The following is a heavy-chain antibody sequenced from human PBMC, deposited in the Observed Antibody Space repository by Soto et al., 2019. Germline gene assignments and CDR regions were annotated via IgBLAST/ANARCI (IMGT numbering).Heavy chain of an antibody. CDR3: ARGRDEYKLGNV. J-gene: IGHJ6*02. CDR1: GGSLSDYY. Sequence: SETLSLTCAVSGGSLSDYYWPWIRQSPGKGLEWIGEIHPSGSTYYNPSLRSRVTISVDTSKNQFSLRLTSLTAADTAIYYCARGRDEYKLGNVWGHGTTVTVSS. D-gene: IGHD1-1*01. V-gene: IGHV4-34*01. CDR2: IHPSGST.